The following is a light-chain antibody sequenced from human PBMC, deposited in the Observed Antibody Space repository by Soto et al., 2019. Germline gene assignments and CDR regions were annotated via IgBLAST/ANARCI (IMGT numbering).Light chain of an antibody. CDR2: KVS. J-gene: IGKJ2*01. V-gene: IGKV2-30*01. CDR1: QSLAYSDGNTY. CDR3: MQGTHWFPYP. Sequence: DVVMTQSPLSLPVTLGQPASISCRSSQSLAYSDGNTYLNWFQQRPGQSPRRLIYKVSNRDYGVPDRFRGSESGTDFTLKISRVEPDDVGVYYCMQGTHWFPYPFGQGTKLEIK.